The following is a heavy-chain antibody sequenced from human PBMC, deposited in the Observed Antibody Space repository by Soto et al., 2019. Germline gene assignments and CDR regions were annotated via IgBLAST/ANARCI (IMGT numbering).Heavy chain of an antibody. D-gene: IGHD2-2*01. CDR3: ARSQGSSTSLEIYYYYYYGMDV. Sequence: QVQLVQSGAEVKKPGSSVKVSCKASGGTFSSYAISWVRQAPGQGLEWMGGIIPISDTTNYAQKFQGRVTITADESTSTAYMELSSLRSEDTAVYYCARSQGSSTSLEIYYYYYYGMDVWGKGTMVTVSS. J-gene: IGHJ6*04. CDR1: GGTFSSYA. CDR2: IIPISDTT. V-gene: IGHV1-69*01.